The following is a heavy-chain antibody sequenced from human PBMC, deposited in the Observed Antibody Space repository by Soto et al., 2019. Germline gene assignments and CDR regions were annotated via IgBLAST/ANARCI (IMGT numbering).Heavy chain of an antibody. CDR3: ARGLTDYDSSGYSEYYYYGMDV. Sequence: PSETLSLTCTVSGGSISSYYWSWIRQPPGKGLEWIGYIYYSGSTYYNPSLKSRVTISVDTSKNQFSLKLSSVTAADTAVYYCARGLTDYDSSGYSEYYYYGMDVWGQGTTVTVSS. J-gene: IGHJ6*02. CDR2: IYYSGST. CDR1: GGSISSYY. V-gene: IGHV4-59*06. D-gene: IGHD3-22*01.